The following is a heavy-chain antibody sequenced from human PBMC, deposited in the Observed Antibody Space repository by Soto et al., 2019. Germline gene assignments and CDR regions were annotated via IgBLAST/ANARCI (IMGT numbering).Heavy chain of an antibody. Sequence: PSETLSLTCTVSGGSISSYYWSWIRQHPGKGLEWIGYIYYSGSTYYNPSLKSRVTISVDTSKNQFSLKLSSVTAADTAVYYCARKTIVLVPAAKVVAFDIWGQGTMVTVSS. J-gene: IGHJ3*02. V-gene: IGHV4-59*06. CDR3: ARKTIVLVPAAKVVAFDI. D-gene: IGHD2-2*01. CDR1: GGSISSYY. CDR2: IYYSGST.